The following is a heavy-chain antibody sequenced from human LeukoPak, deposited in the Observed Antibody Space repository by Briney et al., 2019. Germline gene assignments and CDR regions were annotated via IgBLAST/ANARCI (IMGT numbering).Heavy chain of an antibody. CDR2: AYSGGST. D-gene: IGHD2-15*01. CDR1: GFTVSSKY. V-gene: IGHV3-53*01. CDR3: AKDLGNRISHPT. Sequence: AGGSLRLSCVASGFTVSSKYMSWVRQAPGKGLEWVSAAYSGGSTYYADSVKGRLTISRDNSKNTLYLQMNSLRAEDTAVYYCAKDLGNRISHPTWGQGTLVTVSS. J-gene: IGHJ5*02.